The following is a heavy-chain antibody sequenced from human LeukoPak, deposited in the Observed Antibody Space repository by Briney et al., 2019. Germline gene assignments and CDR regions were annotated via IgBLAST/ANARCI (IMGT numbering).Heavy chain of an antibody. CDR2: IYYSGST. J-gene: IGHJ4*02. Sequence: PSQTLSLTCTVSGGSINTGGYYWSWIRQHPGRGLEWIGYIYYSGSTYYNPSLKSRVNISVDTSKNQFSLKLTSVTAADTAVYYCARDRSSGWYDWGQGTLVTVSS. CDR3: ARDRSSGWYD. D-gene: IGHD6-19*01. CDR1: GGSINTGGYY. V-gene: IGHV4-31*03.